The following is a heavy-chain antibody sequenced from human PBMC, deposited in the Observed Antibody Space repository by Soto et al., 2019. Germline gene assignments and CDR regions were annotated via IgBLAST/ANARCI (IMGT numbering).Heavy chain of an antibody. CDR1: GFTFSDYY. Sequence: GGSLRLSCAASGFTFSDYYMSWIRQAPGKGLEWVSYISSSGSTIYYADSVKGRFTISRDNAKNSLYLQMNSLRAEDTAVYYCARDNRWVWYGDSYYYYYGMDVWGQGTTVTVSS. CDR2: ISSSGSTI. V-gene: IGHV3-11*01. CDR3: ARDNRWVWYGDSYYYYYGMDV. D-gene: IGHD4-17*01. J-gene: IGHJ6*02.